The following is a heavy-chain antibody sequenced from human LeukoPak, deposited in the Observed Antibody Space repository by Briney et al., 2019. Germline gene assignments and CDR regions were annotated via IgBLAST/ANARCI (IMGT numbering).Heavy chain of an antibody. CDR2: ISAYNGNT. CDR3: AGEEVTVAVHYFDY. Sequence: GASVKVSCKASGYTFTSYGISWVRQAPGQGLEWMGWISAYNGNTNYAQKLQGRVTMTTDTSTSTAYMELRSLRSDDTAVYYCAGEEVTVAVHYFDYWGQGTLVTVSS. J-gene: IGHJ4*02. CDR1: GYTFTSYG. V-gene: IGHV1-18*01. D-gene: IGHD6-19*01.